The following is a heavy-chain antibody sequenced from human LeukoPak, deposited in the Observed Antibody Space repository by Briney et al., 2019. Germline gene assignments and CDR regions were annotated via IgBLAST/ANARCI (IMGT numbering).Heavy chain of an antibody. CDR2: INSDESST. Sequence: PGGPLRLSCAASGFTFRSYWMHWVRQAPGKGLVWVSGINSDESSTSYADSVKGRFTISRDNAKNTLSMQMTSLRAEDTAVYYCARARSGDFDYWGQGILVTVSS. D-gene: IGHD3-16*01. V-gene: IGHV3-74*01. J-gene: IGHJ4*02. CDR1: GFTFRSYW. CDR3: ARARSGDFDY.